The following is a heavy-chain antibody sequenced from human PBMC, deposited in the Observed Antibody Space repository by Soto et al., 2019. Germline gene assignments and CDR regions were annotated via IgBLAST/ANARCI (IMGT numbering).Heavy chain of an antibody. V-gene: IGHV3-30*18. J-gene: IGHJ3*02. CDR1: GFTFNFFG. Sequence: QEQLVESGGGVVQAGRSLRLSCAASGFTFNFFGMHWVRQAPGKGLEWVAVIAYAGSEKYYADSVKCRFTMSRDNSKNMVYMEMSSLRPEDTSVYYCAKERRYSFDAFDIWGHGTLVTVSS. CDR3: AKERRYSFDAFDI. D-gene: IGHD5-12*01. CDR2: IAYAGSEK.